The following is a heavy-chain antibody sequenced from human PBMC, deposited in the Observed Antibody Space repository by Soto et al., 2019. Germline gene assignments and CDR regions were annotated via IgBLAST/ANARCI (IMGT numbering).Heavy chain of an antibody. V-gene: IGHV3-74*01. CDR3: ARATQSYYDTSGYYSYVH. D-gene: IGHD3-22*01. J-gene: IGHJ4*02. Sequence: SLRLSCEAPGFPFRYFREPWVRQAPGKRVVWVSRLNSDGSATTYADSVKGRFTISRDNAKSSLYLQMNNLRAEDTAFYFCARATQSYYDTSGYYSYVHWGQGAQATVSS. CDR2: LNSDGSAT. CDR1: GFPFRYFR.